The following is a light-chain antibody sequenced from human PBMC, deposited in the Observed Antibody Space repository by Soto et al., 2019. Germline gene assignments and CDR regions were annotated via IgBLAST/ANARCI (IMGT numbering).Light chain of an antibody. CDR3: QQYCSSPQIT. CDR2: GAS. Sequence: EIVLTQSPGTLSLSPGERATLSCRASQSVSSSYLAWYQQKPGQAPRLLIYGASSRATGIPDRFSGSGSGTDFTLTISRLEPDDFAVYYCQQYCSSPQITFGPGTKVYIK. J-gene: IGKJ3*01. V-gene: IGKV3-20*01. CDR1: QSVSSSY.